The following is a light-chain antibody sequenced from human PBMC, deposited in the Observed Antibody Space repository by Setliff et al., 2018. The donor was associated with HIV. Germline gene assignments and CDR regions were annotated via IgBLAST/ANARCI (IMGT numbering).Light chain of an antibody. Sequence: QSVLTQPPSVSGAPGQRVTISCTGSSSNIGPGYDVHWYQQVPGTAPKLLIYGNSNRPSGVPERFSASKSGTSASLTITGLQAEDEGDYYCQSYDSTLSGFDVFGTGTNVTVL. V-gene: IGLV1-40*01. CDR1: SSNIGPGYD. CDR3: QSYDSTLSGFDV. CDR2: GNS. J-gene: IGLJ1*01.